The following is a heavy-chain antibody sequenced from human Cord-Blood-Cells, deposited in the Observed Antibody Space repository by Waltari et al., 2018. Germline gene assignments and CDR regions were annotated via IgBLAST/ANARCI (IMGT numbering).Heavy chain of an antibody. V-gene: IGHV4-4*07. CDR1: GGSISSSY. Sequence: QVQLQESGPGLVQPSETLSLTCTVPGGSISSSYWSWIRQPAGKGLEWIGHIYTSGSTNYNPSLKSRVTMSVDTSKNQFSLKLSSVTAADTAVYYCARESQQLGWYFDLWGRGTLVTVSS. J-gene: IGHJ2*01. CDR2: IYTSGST. CDR3: ARESQQLGWYFDL. D-gene: IGHD6-6*01.